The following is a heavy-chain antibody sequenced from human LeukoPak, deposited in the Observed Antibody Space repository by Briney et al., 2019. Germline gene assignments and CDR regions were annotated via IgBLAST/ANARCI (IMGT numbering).Heavy chain of an antibody. CDR2: ILYDGGNT. J-gene: IGHJ4*02. CDR1: GFTFSHYP. V-gene: IGHV3-30-3*01. Sequence: GRSLRLSCVASGFTFSHYPLHWVRQAPGKGLEWVAVILYDGGNTYYADSVKGRFTISRDNSKNTVYLQMSGLRTEDTAVYYCARDLNPYCGGDCWLDYWGQGTLVTVSS. D-gene: IGHD2-21*02. CDR3: ARDLNPYCGGDCWLDY.